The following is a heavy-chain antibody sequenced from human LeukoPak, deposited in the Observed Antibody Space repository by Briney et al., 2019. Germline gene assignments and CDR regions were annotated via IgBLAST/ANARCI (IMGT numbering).Heavy chain of an antibody. Sequence: ASVTVSCTASGYTFTSYYVHWVRQAPGQGLEWMGIINPSGGSTSYARKFQGRVTMTRDTSTSTVYMELSSLRSEDTAVYYCARGQYYYDSSGYYWFDPWGQGTLVTVSS. V-gene: IGHV1-46*01. CDR1: GYTFTSYY. J-gene: IGHJ5*02. CDR2: INPSGGST. CDR3: ARGQYYYDSSGYYWFDP. D-gene: IGHD3-22*01.